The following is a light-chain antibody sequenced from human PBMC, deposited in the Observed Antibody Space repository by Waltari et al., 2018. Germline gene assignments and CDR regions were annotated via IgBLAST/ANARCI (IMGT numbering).Light chain of an antibody. Sequence: QSALTQPRSVSGSPGQSVTISCTGTSSDVGNYNYVSWYQQHPGKAPKFMIFDVSQRPSGVPDRFSVSKSGSTASLTISGLQAEDEADYYCCSYAGRYTYVFGTGTKVTVL. CDR3: CSYAGRYTYV. V-gene: IGLV2-11*01. CDR1: SSDVGNYNY. J-gene: IGLJ1*01. CDR2: DVS.